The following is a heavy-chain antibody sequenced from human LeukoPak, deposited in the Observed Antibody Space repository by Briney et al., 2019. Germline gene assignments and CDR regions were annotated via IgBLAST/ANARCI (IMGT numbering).Heavy chain of an antibody. D-gene: IGHD3-16*01. CDR1: GFSFSNFW. J-gene: IGHJ4*02. V-gene: IGHV3-7*01. CDR3: ASGGHIDY. Sequence: GGSLRLSCAASGFSFSNFWMSRARQAPGKGLEWVANINEDASEKYYLDSVKGRFSISRDNADNSLYLQMNNLRVEDTAVYYCASGGHIDYCGQGTLVTVSS. CDR2: INEDASEK.